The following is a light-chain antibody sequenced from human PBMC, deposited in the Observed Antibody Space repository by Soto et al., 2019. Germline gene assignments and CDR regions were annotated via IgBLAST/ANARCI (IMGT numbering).Light chain of an antibody. Sequence: DIQMTQSPSSLSASVRDRVTITCRASQDISNYLAWYQQKPGKVPKLLIYAASTLQSGVPSRFSGSGSGTDFTLTISSLQPEDDATYYCQKYNSGPRTFGQGTKVEIK. J-gene: IGKJ1*01. CDR2: AAS. V-gene: IGKV1-27*01. CDR3: QKYNSGPRT. CDR1: QDISNY.